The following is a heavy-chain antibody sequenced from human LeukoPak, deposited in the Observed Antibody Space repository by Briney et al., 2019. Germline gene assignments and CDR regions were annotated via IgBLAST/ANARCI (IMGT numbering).Heavy chain of an antibody. CDR2: IYTSGTT. CDR1: GVSISSHY. CDR3: ARSLRIALPDSYYYYMDV. J-gene: IGHJ6*03. V-gene: IGHV4-4*07. Sequence: SETLSLTCTVSGVSISSHYWSWIRQPAGKGLEWIGRIYTSGTTSYNPSLKSRLTISVDKSKNQFSLKLNSVTAADTAVYYCARSLRIALPDSYYYYMDVWGRGTTVTVSS. D-gene: IGHD6-19*01.